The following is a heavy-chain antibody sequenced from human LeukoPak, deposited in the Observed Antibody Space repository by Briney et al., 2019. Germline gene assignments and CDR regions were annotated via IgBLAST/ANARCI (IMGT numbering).Heavy chain of an antibody. J-gene: IGHJ4*02. V-gene: IGHV4-39*01. Sequence: SETLSLTCTVSGGSISSSSYYWGWIRQPPGKGLEWIGSIYYSGSTHYNPSLKSRVTISVDTSKNQFSLKLSSVTAADTAVYYCASGYSYGYPTRSVDYWGQGTLVTVSS. CDR3: ASGYSYGYPTRSVDY. D-gene: IGHD5-18*01. CDR1: GGSISSSSYY. CDR2: IYYSGST.